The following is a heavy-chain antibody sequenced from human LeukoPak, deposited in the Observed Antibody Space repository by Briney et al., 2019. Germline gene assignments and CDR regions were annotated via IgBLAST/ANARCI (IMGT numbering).Heavy chain of an antibody. Sequence: GRSLRLSCAASGFTFSSYGMHWVRQAPGKGLEWVSLIYSDGSTYYSDSVKGRFTISRDSSNNTLYLQLSSLRAGDAAIYYCARERIYFGSGRDLTDARLFYYYGMDVWGQGTTVTVSS. D-gene: IGHD3-10*01. CDR3: ARERIYFGSGRDLTDARLFYYYGMDV. CDR1: GFTFSSYG. V-gene: IGHV3-53*01. J-gene: IGHJ6*02. CDR2: IYSDGST.